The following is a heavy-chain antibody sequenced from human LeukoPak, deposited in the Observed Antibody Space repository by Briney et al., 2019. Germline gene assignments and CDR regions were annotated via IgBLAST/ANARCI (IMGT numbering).Heavy chain of an antibody. J-gene: IGHJ6*02. V-gene: IGHV3-48*01. CDR2: ISSSSNTI. CDR3: ARDLAHYYGMDV. CDR1: GFTVSSNY. Sequence: AGGSLRLSCAASGFTVSSNYMSWVRQAPGKGLGWVSYISSSSNTIYYADSVKGRFTISRDNAKSSLYLQMNSLRAEDTAVYYCARDLAHYYGMDVWGQGTTVTVSS.